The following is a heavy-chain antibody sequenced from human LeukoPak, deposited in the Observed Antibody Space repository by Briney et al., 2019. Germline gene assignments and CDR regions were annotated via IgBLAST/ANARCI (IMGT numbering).Heavy chain of an antibody. Sequence: SVKVSCKASGGTFSSYVISWVRQAPGQGLEWMGGIIPIFGTANYAQKFQGRVTITADESTSTAYMELSSLRSEDTAVYYCAREDLMITFGGVIVKYYYYGMDVWGQGTTVTVSS. V-gene: IGHV1-69*13. CDR1: GGTFSSYV. CDR3: AREDLMITFGGVIVKYYYYGMDV. CDR2: IIPIFGTA. D-gene: IGHD3-16*02. J-gene: IGHJ6*02.